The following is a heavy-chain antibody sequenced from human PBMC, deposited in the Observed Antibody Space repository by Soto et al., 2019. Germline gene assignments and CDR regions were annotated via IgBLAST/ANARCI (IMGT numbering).Heavy chain of an antibody. CDR2: MHYSGTT. Sequence: QVQLQESGPGLVKPSQTLSLTCTVSGDSIMRDSYYWNWIRRHPGKGLEWIGYMHYSGTTAYNPSLKTRVTIAHDTSKNQFSLNLRSVTAADTAVYYCARGFASGKFYAFGSWGRGTQGTVSS. CDR3: ARGFASGKFYAFGS. J-gene: IGHJ4*02. V-gene: IGHV4-31*03. D-gene: IGHD1-26*01. CDR1: GDSIMRDSYY.